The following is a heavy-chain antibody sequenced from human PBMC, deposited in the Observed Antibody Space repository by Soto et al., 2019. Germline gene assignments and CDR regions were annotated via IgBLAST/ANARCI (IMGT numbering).Heavy chain of an antibody. CDR3: ARGTPSPLIVRSSRGPWFVP. V-gene: IGHV4-59*08. D-gene: IGHD2-15*01. Sequence: PSETLSLTCTVSGGSISSYYWSWIRQPPGKGLEWIGYMYYGGRTNYNPSLKSRVTISVDTSKMQVSLKLSSVTAADTAVYFCARGTPSPLIVRSSRGPWFVPWGQGTLVT. J-gene: IGHJ5*02. CDR1: GGSISSYY. CDR2: MYYGGRT.